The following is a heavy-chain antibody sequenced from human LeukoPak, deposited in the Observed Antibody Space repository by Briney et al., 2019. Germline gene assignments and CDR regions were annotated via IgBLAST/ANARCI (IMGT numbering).Heavy chain of an antibody. CDR3: TTSSRRATDY. V-gene: IGHV3-15*01. J-gene: IGHJ4*02. CDR1: GFTFGDAW. CDR2: IKSKTDGGTT. Sequence: GGSLRLSWAASGFTFGDAWMSWVRQAPGKGLEWVGRIKSKTDGGTTDYAAPVKGRSTISRDDSKNTLYLQMNSLKTEDTAVYYCTTSSRRATDYWGQGTLVTVSS. D-gene: IGHD1-26*01.